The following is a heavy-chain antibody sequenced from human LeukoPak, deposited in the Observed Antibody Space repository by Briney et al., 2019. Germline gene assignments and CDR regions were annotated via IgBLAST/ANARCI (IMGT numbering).Heavy chain of an antibody. CDR2: INPNSGGT. V-gene: IGHV1-2*02. CDR3: ARWLGWDIVLMVYALDY. D-gene: IGHD2-8*01. J-gene: IGHJ4*02. Sequence: ASVKVSCKASGYNFTGYYMHWVRQAPGQGLEWMGWINPNSGGTNYAQKFQGRVTMTRDTSISTAYMELSRLRSDDTAVYYCARWLGWDIVLMVYALDYWGQGTLVTVSS. CDR1: GYNFTGYY.